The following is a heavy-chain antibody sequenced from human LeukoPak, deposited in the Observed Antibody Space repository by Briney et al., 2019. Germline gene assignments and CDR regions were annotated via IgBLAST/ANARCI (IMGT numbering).Heavy chain of an antibody. CDR1: GGSISSYY. CDR2: IYYSGST. D-gene: IGHD6-13*01. V-gene: IGHV4-59*01. Sequence: SETLSLTCTVSGGSISSYYWSWIRQPPGKGLEWIGYIYYSGSTNYNPSLKSRVTISVDTSKNQFSLKLSSVTAADTAVYYCASYPTFAGLYYFDYWGQGTLVTVSS. J-gene: IGHJ4*02. CDR3: ASYPTFAGLYYFDY.